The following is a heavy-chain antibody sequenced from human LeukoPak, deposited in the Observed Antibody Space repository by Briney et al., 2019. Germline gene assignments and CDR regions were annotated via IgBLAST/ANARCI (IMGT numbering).Heavy chain of an antibody. J-gene: IGHJ4*02. V-gene: IGHV2-5*02. Sequence: SGPTLLKPTQTLTLTCTFSGFSLSTRGVGVGWIRQPPGKALEWLALIYWDDGKRYSPSLKSRLTITKDTSKNQMVLTMTHMDPVDTATYYCAHRGYYDSSGYYDYFDYWGQGTLVTVSS. CDR2: IYWDDGK. D-gene: IGHD3-22*01. CDR1: GFSLSTRGVG. CDR3: AHRGYYDSSGYYDYFDY.